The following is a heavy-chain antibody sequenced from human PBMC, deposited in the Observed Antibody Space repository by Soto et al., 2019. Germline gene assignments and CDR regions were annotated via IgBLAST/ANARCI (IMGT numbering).Heavy chain of an antibody. CDR1: GFTFSSYS. CDR2: ISSSSSYI. V-gene: IGHV3-21*01. J-gene: IGHJ4*02. D-gene: IGHD4-17*01. CDR3: ARNQGQDGDSFDY. Sequence: GGSLRLSCASSGFTFSSYSMNLVRQAPGKGLEWVSSISSSSSYIYYADSVKGRFTISRDNAKNSLYLQMNSLRAEDTAVYYCARNQGQDGDSFDYWGQGTLVTVSS.